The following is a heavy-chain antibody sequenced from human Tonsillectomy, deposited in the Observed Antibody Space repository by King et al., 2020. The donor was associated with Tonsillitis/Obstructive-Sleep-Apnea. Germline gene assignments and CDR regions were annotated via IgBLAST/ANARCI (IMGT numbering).Heavy chain of an antibody. CDR2: ISSSGSTI. CDR3: ARDKAYCGRDCYSGYFDY. V-gene: IGHV3-48*03. Sequence: VQLVESGGGLVQPGGSLRLSCAASGFTFSNYEMNWVRQAPGKGLEWVSYISSSGSTIYYADSVKGRFTISRDNAKNSLYLQMNSLRAEDAAVYYCARDKAYCGRDCYSGYFDYWGQGTLVTVPS. J-gene: IGHJ4*02. D-gene: IGHD2-21*01. CDR1: GFTFSNYE.